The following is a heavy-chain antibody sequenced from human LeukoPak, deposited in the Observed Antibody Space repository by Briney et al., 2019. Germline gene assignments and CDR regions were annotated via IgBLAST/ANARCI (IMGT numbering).Heavy chain of an antibody. D-gene: IGHD1-26*01. Sequence: PGGSLRLSCAASGFTFRTYWMSWVRQAPGKGLEWVANIKHDGSEKYYVDSVKGRFTISRDNAKNSLYLQMNSLRAEDTARYYCARDKIVGATNFEYWGQGTLVTVSS. CDR3: ARDKIVGATNFEY. V-gene: IGHV3-7*03. CDR1: GFTFRTYW. CDR2: IKHDGSEK. J-gene: IGHJ4*02.